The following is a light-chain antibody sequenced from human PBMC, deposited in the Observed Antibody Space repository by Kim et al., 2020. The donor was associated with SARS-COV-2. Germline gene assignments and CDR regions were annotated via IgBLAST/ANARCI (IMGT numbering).Light chain of an antibody. CDR2: STN. V-gene: IGLV8-61*01. J-gene: IGLJ2*01. Sequence: GRPLTLTCALNSDSVSITPFPSWYQQAPGQAPRRLIYSTNVRSSGVPDRFSGSIVANKAVLTITGAQADDESLYYCLLYQSTGTVVFGGGTQLTVL. CDR1: SDSVSITPF. CDR3: LLYQSTGTVV.